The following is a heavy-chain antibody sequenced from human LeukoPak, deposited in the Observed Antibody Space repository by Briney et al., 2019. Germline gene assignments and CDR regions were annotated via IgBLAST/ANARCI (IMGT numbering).Heavy chain of an antibody. V-gene: IGHV3-74*01. Sequence: GGSLRLSCAASGFAFSSYWMNWVRQAPGKGLVWVSRIASDGSSTTYADSVKGRFSISRDNAKNTLYLQMNSLRVEDTAVYYCARGRPHGNDYWGQGTLVTVSS. D-gene: IGHD4-23*01. CDR3: ARGRPHGNDY. CDR1: GFAFSSYW. CDR2: IASDGSST. J-gene: IGHJ4*02.